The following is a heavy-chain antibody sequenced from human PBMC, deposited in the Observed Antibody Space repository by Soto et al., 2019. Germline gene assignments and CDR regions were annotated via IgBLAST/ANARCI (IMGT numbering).Heavy chain of an antibody. Sequence: GGSLRLSCAASGFTFSSYSMDWVRQAPGKGLEWVSSISSSSSYIYYADSVKGRFTISRDNAKNSLYLQMNSLRAAATAVYYCARDSYSSSSEFDFWGQGTLVTVSS. V-gene: IGHV3-21*01. CDR2: ISSSSSYI. CDR1: GFTFSSYS. D-gene: IGHD6-6*01. J-gene: IGHJ4*02. CDR3: ARDSYSSSSEFDF.